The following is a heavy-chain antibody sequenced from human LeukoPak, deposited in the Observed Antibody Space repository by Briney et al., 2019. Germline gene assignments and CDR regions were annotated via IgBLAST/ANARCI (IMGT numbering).Heavy chain of an antibody. D-gene: IGHD4-23*01. V-gene: IGHV4-39*01. CDR2: IYYSGST. CDR3: ARLYGGSSDY. J-gene: IGHJ4*02. CDR1: GGSISSSSYY. Sequence: PETLSLTCTVSGGSISSSSYYWGWIRQPPGKGLEWIGSIYYSGSTYYNPSLKSRVTISVDTSKNQFSLKLSSVTAADTAVYYCARLYGGSSDYWGQGTLVTVSS.